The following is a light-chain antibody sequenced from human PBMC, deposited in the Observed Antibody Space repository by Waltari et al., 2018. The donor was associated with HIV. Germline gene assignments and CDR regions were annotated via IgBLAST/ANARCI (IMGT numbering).Light chain of an antibody. J-gene: IGKJ4*01. V-gene: IGKV1-12*01. CDR2: DAS. Sequence: IHMTQSPSSVSASVGGPVSISCRASQNIGRTLAWYQLKPGKAPRLLIYDASRLDDGVPARFRGSGSRSNFTFAITSLQPEDFAIYVCQQAKSFPHTFAAGTRVE. CDR1: QNIGRT. CDR3: QQAKSFPHT.